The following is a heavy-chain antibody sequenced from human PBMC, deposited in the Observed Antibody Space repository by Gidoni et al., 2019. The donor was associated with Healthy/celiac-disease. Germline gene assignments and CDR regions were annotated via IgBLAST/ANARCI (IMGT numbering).Heavy chain of an antibody. Sequence: QVQLVQSGAEVKKPGSSVKVSCKASGGTFSSYAISWVRQAPGQGLEWMGRIIPILGIANYAPKFQGRVTITADKSTSTAYMELSSLRSEDTAVYYCATDELELPFLFDYWGQGTLVTVSS. V-gene: IGHV1-69*09. CDR3: ATDELELPFLFDY. CDR2: IIPILGIA. J-gene: IGHJ4*02. CDR1: GGTFSSYA. D-gene: IGHD1-7*01.